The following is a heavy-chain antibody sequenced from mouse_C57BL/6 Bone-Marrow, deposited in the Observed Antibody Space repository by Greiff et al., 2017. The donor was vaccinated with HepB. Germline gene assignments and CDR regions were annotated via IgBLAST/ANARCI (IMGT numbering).Heavy chain of an antibody. J-gene: IGHJ4*01. CDR2: ISSGGDYI. Sequence: DVMLVESGEGLVKPGGSLKLSCAASGFTFSSYAMSWVRQTPEKRLEWVAYISSGGDYIYYADTVKGRFTISRDNARNTLYLQMSSLKSEDTAMYYCTRDPDYYGSSYGYAMDYWGQGTSVTVSS. CDR3: TRDPDYYGSSYGYAMDY. D-gene: IGHD1-1*01. V-gene: IGHV5-9-1*02. CDR1: GFTFSSYA.